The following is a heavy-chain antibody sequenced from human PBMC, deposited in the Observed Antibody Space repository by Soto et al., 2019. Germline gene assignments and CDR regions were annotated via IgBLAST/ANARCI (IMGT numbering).Heavy chain of an antibody. CDR2: INPNSGGT. V-gene: IGHV1-2*04. J-gene: IGHJ3*02. CDR3: ARSKILGTVTTDDAFDI. D-gene: IGHD4-17*01. Sequence: ASVKVSCKXSGYTFTGYYMHWVRQAPGQGLEWMGWINPNSGGTNYAQKFQGWVTMTRDTSISTAYMELSRLRSDDTAVYYCARSKILGTVTTDDAFDIWGQGTMVTVSS. CDR1: GYTFTGYY.